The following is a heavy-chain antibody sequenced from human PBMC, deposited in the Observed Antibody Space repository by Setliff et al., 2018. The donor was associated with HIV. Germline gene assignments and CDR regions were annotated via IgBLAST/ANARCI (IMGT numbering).Heavy chain of an antibody. CDR1: GGTFSSDA. CDR2: IIPVFGTP. J-gene: IGHJ3*02. CDR3: ARLTFPMTLVQTLGGAFDI. Sequence: SVKVSCKASGGTFSSDAFSWVRQAPGQGLEWMGRIIPVFGTPNYAQKFQGRVTITADKSTSTAYMELSSLGAEDTAVYYCARLTFPMTLVQTLGGAFDIWGQGTMVTV. V-gene: IGHV1-69*06. D-gene: IGHD3-22*01.